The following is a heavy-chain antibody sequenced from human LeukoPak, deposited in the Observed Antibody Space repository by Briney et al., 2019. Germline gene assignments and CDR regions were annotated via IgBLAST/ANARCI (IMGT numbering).Heavy chain of an antibody. V-gene: IGHV3-20*04. CDR1: GFIFRDYG. Sequence: PGGSLRLSCVASGFIFRDYGMSWVRHVPGKGLEGVAGINWNSGSTDYGDSVKGRFTISRDNDHNSVYLQMNSLRAEDTALYYCARGYDFWSAYYTLFDYWGQGILVTVSA. CDR2: INWNSGST. D-gene: IGHD3/OR15-3a*01. J-gene: IGHJ4*02. CDR3: ARGYDFWSAYYTLFDY.